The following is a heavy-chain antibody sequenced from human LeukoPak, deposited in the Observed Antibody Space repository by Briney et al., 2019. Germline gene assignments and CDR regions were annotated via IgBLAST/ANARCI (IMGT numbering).Heavy chain of an antibody. D-gene: IGHD3-22*01. CDR1: GFTFSSYA. J-gene: IGHJ4*02. CDR3: AKEKENYYDSSGDY. CDR2: ISGSGGST. Sequence: PGGSLRLSCAASGFTFSSYAMSWVRQAPGEGLEWVSAISGSGGSTYYADSVKGRFTISRDNSKNTLYLQMNSLRAEDTAVYYCAKEKENYYDSSGDYWGQGTLVTVSS. V-gene: IGHV3-23*01.